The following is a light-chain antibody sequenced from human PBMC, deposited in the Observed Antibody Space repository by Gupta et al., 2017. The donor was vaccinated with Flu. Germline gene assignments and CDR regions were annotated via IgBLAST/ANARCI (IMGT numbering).Light chain of an antibody. J-gene: IGLJ2*01. CDR3: PEWDSSRDHQV. V-gene: IGLV3-21*02. Sequence: SYVLTQPPSVSVAPGQTARITCGGNNIGSKTVHWYQQKPGQAPVLVVDDDSARPYGITERFSCSNAGNKATRPTRSVAAGEEADDYWPEWDSSRDHQVFGGGTKLTVL. CDR1: NIGSKT. CDR2: DDS.